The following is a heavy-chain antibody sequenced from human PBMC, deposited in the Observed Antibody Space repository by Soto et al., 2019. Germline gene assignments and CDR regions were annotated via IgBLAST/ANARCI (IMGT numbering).Heavy chain of an antibody. V-gene: IGHV4-4*09. Sequence: SETLSLTCTVSGDSISSHYWSWIRQPPGKGLEWIGFGSTKYNPSLKSRIRISVDTSKNQFSLNLTSATAADTAVYYCATSQKGYNWNYFDHWGQGALVTVSS. CDR1: GDSISSHY. CDR2: FGST. D-gene: IGHD1-20*01. CDR3: ATSQKGYNWNYFDH. J-gene: IGHJ4*02.